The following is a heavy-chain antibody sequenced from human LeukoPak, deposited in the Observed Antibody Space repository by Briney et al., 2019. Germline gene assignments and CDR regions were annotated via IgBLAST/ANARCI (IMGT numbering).Heavy chain of an antibody. CDR3: ARRDVFDI. V-gene: IGHV3-74*01. CDR1: GSTFSNYW. Sequence: PGGSLRLSCAASGSTFSNYWMHWVRQAPGKGLVWVSRINYDGTTTGYADSVKGRFTISRDNAKNTLYLQMNSLRAEDTAVYYCARRDVFDIWGQGTMVTVSS. J-gene: IGHJ3*02. CDR2: INYDGTTT.